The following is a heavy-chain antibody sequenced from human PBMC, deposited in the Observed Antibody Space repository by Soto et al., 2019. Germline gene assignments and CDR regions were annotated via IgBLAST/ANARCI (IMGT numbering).Heavy chain of an antibody. CDR2: ISASGGAT. CDR3: ANRPRYYNMDV. Sequence: GGSLRLSSAPSEFTFSSYALTCVRQAPGKGLEWVSTISASGGATWYADSVMGRFTVSRDNSKNTLYLQMNSLRADDTAIYYCANRPRYYNMDVWGQGTTVTVSS. CDR1: EFTFSSYA. J-gene: IGHJ6*02. V-gene: IGHV3-23*01.